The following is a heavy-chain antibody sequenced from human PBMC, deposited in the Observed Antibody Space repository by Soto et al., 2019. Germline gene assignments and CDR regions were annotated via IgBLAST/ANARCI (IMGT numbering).Heavy chain of an antibody. V-gene: IGHV1-18*01. D-gene: IGHD2-15*01. CDR2: INAYNGNR. J-gene: IGHJ3*02. CDR1: GYTFNTYG. CDR3: ARDRNRVAEI. Sequence: QVHLVQSGPEVKKPGASVKVSCKASGYTFNTYGITWVRQAPGQGLEWMAWINAYNGNRIYAQNFQGRVTVTTDTTTSAAYIELTSLTSADTSVYFCARDRNRVAEIWGLGTMVTVSS.